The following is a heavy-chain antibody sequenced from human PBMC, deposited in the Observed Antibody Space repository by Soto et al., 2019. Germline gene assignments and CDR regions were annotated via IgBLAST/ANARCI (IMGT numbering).Heavy chain of an antibody. CDR1: GDSISAYY. V-gene: IGHV4-59*01. D-gene: IGHD1-26*01. CDR3: ARVGSGSYYDFNWFDS. CDR2: IYYSGST. Sequence: SETLSLTCTVSGDSISAYYWSWIRQPPGKGLEWIGYIYYSGSTNYNPSLKSRVTLSLDASKRQFSLMLSSLTAADTAVYYCARVGSGSYYDFNWFDSWGQGTLVTVSS. J-gene: IGHJ5*01.